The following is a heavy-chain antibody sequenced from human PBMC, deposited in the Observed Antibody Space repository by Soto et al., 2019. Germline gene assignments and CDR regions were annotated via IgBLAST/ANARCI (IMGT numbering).Heavy chain of an antibody. J-gene: IGHJ5*02. CDR1: GYTFTNYE. CDR3: ARMASSGSLNWFDP. Sequence: ASVKVSCKXSGYTFTNYEINWVRQATGQGLEWMGWMNPGSGNTGYAHEFQGRVTMTRNISISTSYMELSRLGSDETAIYYCARMASSGSLNWFDPWGQGTLVTVCS. V-gene: IGHV1-8*01. CDR2: MNPGSGNT. D-gene: IGHD3-10*01.